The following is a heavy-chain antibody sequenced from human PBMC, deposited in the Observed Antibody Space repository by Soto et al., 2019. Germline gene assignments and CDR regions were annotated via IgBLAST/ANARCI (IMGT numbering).Heavy chain of an antibody. CDR3: AKDPYDYGSGSYFDY. CDR2: ISGSGGST. V-gene: IGHV3-23*01. Sequence: GGSLRLSCAASGFCFSNYDMSWFRQAPGKGLEWVSAISGSGGSTDYADSVRGRFTISRDSSKNTLYLQMNSLRVEDTAVYYCAKDPYDYGSGSYFDYWGQGTLVTVSS. CDR1: GFCFSNYD. D-gene: IGHD3-10*01. J-gene: IGHJ4*02.